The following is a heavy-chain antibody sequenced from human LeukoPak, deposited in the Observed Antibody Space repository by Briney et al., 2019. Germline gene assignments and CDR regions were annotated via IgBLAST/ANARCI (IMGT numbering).Heavy chain of an antibody. CDR2: ISYDGSDK. Sequence: PGGSLRLSCAASGFTFSSYGMHWVRQAPGKGLEWVAVISYDGSDKYYADSVKGRFTISRDNSKNTLYLQMNSLRAEDTAVYYCASRVGATHFDYWGQGTLVTVSS. J-gene: IGHJ4*02. CDR3: ASRVGATHFDY. D-gene: IGHD1-26*01. CDR1: GFTFSSYG. V-gene: IGHV3-30*03.